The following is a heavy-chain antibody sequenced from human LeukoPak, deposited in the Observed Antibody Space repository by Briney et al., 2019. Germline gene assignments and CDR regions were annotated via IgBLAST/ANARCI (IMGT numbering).Heavy chain of an antibody. CDR1: GGSISTYY. CDR3: ARVGSGWGDFDY. Sequence: SETLSLTCTVSGGSISTYYWSWLRQPPGKGLEWIGYIYYSGSTNHNPSLKSRVTISVDTSKNQLSLKLNSVLAADTAVYYCARVGSGWGDFDYWGQGTLVTVTS. D-gene: IGHD6-19*01. CDR2: IYYSGST. J-gene: IGHJ4*02. V-gene: IGHV4-59*01.